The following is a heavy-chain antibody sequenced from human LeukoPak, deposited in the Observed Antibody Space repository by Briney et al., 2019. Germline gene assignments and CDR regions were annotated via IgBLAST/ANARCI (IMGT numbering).Heavy chain of an antibody. CDR1: GFSFSSYA. CDR3: AKAPYSSSPFYFDY. V-gene: IGHV3-23*01. Sequence: PGGSLRLSCAASGFSFSSYAMSWVRQAPGKGLEWVSAISGSGTSTYYADSVKGRFTISRDNSKNTMFLQMDSLRAEDTAVYSCAKAPYSSSPFYFDYWGQGTLVTVSS. J-gene: IGHJ4*02. D-gene: IGHD6-6*01. CDR2: ISGSGTST.